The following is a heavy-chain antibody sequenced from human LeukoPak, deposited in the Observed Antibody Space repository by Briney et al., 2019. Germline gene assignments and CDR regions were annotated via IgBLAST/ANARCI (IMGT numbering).Heavy chain of an antibody. J-gene: IGHJ4*02. V-gene: IGHV4-38-2*02. CDR1: GYSISSGYY. CDR2: INHSGST. D-gene: IGHD6-13*01. CDR3: ARRRGYSSSWYPYYFDY. Sequence: SETLSLTCTVSGYSISSGYYWGWIRQPPGKGLEWIGEINHSGSTNYNPSLKSRVTISVDTSKNQFSLKLSSVTAADTAVYYCARRRGYSSSWYPYYFDYWGQGTLVTVSS.